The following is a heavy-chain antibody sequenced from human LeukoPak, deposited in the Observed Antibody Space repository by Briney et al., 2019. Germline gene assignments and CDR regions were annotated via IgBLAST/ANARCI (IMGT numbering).Heavy chain of an antibody. CDR3: ARALGSSWDSSLDS. V-gene: IGHV3-30*04. CDR2: ISYDGSVE. J-gene: IGHJ4*02. CDR1: GFTFSNYA. D-gene: IGHD6-13*01. Sequence: GGSLRLSCAASGFTFSNYAMHWVRQAPGKGLEWVALISYDGSVEKSAASVKGRFTISRDNSKNTLYLQMNSLSIEDTAVYYCARALGSSWDSSLDSWGQGTLVPVSS.